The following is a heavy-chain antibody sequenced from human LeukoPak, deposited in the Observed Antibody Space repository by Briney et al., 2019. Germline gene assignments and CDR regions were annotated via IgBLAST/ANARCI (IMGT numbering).Heavy chain of an antibody. CDR3: ARDWDYDILTGLYKGGGFDY. J-gene: IGHJ4*02. CDR1: GFTFSSYS. Sequence: GGSLRLSCAASGFTFSSYSMNWVRQAPGKGLEWVSSISSSSSYIYYADSVKGRFTISRDNAKNSLYLQMNSLRSEDLAVYYCARDWDYDILTGLYKGGGFDYWGQGTLVTVSS. V-gene: IGHV3-21*01. D-gene: IGHD3-9*01. CDR2: ISSSSSYI.